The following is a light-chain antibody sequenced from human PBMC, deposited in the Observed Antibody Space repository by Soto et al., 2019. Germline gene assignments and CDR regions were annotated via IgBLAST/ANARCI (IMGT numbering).Light chain of an antibody. CDR1: QSVSIW. Sequence: DIQMTQSPSTLSAPVGDRVTITCRASQSVSIWLAWYQQKPGKAPRLLIYDAASLKTGVPSRFSGSGSGTNFTLTISSLQPDDFATYYCQYDSSVGQGAKVDSK. J-gene: IGKJ2*01. CDR3: QYDSS. CDR2: DAA. V-gene: IGKV1-5*01.